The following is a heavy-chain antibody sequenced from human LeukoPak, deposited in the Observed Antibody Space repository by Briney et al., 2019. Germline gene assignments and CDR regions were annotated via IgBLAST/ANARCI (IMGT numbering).Heavy chain of an antibody. CDR3: ARAPHTAGINWFDP. Sequence: ASVKVSCKASGYTFTGYYTHWVRQAPGQGLEWMGWINPNSGGTNYAQKFQGRVTMTRDTSISTAYMELSRLRSDDTAVYYCARAPHTAGINWFDPWGQGTLVTVSS. V-gene: IGHV1-2*02. CDR2: INPNSGGT. J-gene: IGHJ5*02. CDR1: GYTFTGYY. D-gene: IGHD2-21*02.